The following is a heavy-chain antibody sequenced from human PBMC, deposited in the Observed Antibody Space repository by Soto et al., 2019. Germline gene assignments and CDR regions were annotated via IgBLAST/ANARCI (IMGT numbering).Heavy chain of an antibody. D-gene: IGHD3-10*01. CDR3: ARSGSGSFQYPYYYYGMDV. CDR1: GYTFTGYY. CDR2: INPNSGGT. Sequence: ASVKVSCKASGYTFTGYYMHWVRQAPGQGLEWMGWINPNSGGTNYAQKFQGWVTMTRDTSISTAYMELSRLRSDDTAVYYCARSGSGSFQYPYYYYGMDVWGQGTTVTVSS. V-gene: IGHV1-2*04. J-gene: IGHJ6*02.